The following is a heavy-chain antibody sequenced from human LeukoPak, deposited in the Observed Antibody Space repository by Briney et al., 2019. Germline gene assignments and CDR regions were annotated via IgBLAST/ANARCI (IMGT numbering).Heavy chain of an antibody. Sequence: PSETLSLTCTVSGGSISSSSYYWGWIRQPPGKGLEWIGSIYYSGSTYYNPSLKSRVTISVDTSKNQFSLKLSSVTAADTAVYYCARHSPNGQQLYPNWFGPWGQGTLVTVSS. CDR3: ARHSPNGQQLYPNWFGP. V-gene: IGHV4-39*01. CDR1: GGSISSSSYY. CDR2: IYYSGST. D-gene: IGHD6-13*01. J-gene: IGHJ5*02.